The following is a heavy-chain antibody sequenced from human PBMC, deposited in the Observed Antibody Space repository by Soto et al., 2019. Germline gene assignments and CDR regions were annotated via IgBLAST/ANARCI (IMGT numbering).Heavy chain of an antibody. V-gene: IGHV1-69*12. CDR2: IIPIFGTA. CDR3: ERGADCGGDCYPPYNY. CDR1: GGTFSSYA. Sequence: QVQLVQSGAEVKKPGSSVKVSCKASGGTFSSYAISWVRQAPGQGLEWMGGIIPIFGTANYAQKFQGRVTITADESTSTAYMELSSLRSEDTAVYYCERGADCGGDCYPPYNYWGQGTLVTVSS. J-gene: IGHJ4*02. D-gene: IGHD2-21*02.